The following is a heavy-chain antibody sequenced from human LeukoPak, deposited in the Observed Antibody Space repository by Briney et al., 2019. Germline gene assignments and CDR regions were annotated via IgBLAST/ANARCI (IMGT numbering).Heavy chain of an antibody. CDR3: AKSVGIVVVVAATLDY. J-gene: IGHJ4*02. D-gene: IGHD2-15*01. V-gene: IGHV3-23*01. CDR2: ISGSGGRT. CDR1: GFTFSSYA. Sequence: GGSLRLSCAASGFTFSSYAMSWVRQAPGKGLEWVSAISGSGGRTYYADSVKGRFTISRDNSKNTLYLQMNSLRAEDTAVYYCAKSVGIVVVVAATLDYWGQGTLVTVSS.